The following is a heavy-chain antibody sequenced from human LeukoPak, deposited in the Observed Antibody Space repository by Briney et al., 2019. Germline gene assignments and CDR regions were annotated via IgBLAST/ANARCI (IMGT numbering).Heavy chain of an antibody. CDR1: GYNFVSYW. CDR3: ARRSSSWYLDY. V-gene: IGHV5-51*01. Sequence: GESLKISCKVSGYNFVSYWIGWVRQMPGKGLEWMGIIYPGDSDTRYSPSFQGQVTISADKSISTAYLQWSSLKASDTAMYYCARRSSSWYLDYWGQGTLVTVSS. D-gene: IGHD6-13*01. J-gene: IGHJ4*02. CDR2: IYPGDSDT.